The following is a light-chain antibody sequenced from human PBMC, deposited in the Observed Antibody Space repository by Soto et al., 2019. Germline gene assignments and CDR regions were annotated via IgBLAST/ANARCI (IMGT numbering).Light chain of an antibody. V-gene: IGLV2-14*03. CDR1: SSDIGGYNH. J-gene: IGLJ3*02. CDR2: DVD. Sequence: QSALTQPTSVSGSPGQSITISCTGVSSDIGGYNHVSWYQQHPGKVPRLIIYDVDNRPLGVSNRFSGSQSGNMASLTISGLQAEDEADYYCCAYTATTTLSWVFGGGTQLTVL. CDR3: CAYTATTTLSWV.